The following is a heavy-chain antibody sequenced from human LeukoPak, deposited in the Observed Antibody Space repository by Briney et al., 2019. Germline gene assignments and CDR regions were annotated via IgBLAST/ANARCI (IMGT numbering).Heavy chain of an antibody. CDR2: IYYSGST. CDR3: ARPTPGFLEWLQRGDDAFDI. J-gene: IGHJ3*02. Sequence: PSETLSLTCTVSGGSISSSSYYWGWIRQPPGKGLEWIGSIYYSGSTYYNPSLKSRVTISVDTSKNQFSLKLSSVTAADTAVYYCARPTPGFLEWLQRGDDAFDIWGQGTMVTVSS. D-gene: IGHD3-3*01. CDR1: GGSISSSSYY. V-gene: IGHV4-39*01.